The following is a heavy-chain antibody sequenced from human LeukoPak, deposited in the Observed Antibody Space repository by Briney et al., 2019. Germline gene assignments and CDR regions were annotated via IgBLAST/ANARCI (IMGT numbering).Heavy chain of an antibody. Sequence: SETLSLTCTVSGGSISSSPYYWGWIRQPPGKGLEWIGSIYYSGTTHYSPSLESRVTISVDTSKNQFSLKLSSVTAADTAVYYCARGGIAAAGTWDYWGQGTLVTVSS. D-gene: IGHD6-13*01. V-gene: IGHV4-39*07. CDR3: ARGGIAAAGTWDY. J-gene: IGHJ4*02. CDR2: IYYSGTT. CDR1: GGSISSSPYY.